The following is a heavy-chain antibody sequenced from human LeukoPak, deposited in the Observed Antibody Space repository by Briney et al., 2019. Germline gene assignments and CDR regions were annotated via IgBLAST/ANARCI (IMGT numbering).Heavy chain of an antibody. CDR3: ASMSDYGSGSH. J-gene: IGHJ4*02. CDR2: INHSGST. Sequence: SETLSLTCAVYGGSFSGYYWSWIRQPPGKXXXXIGEINHSGSTNYNPSLKSRVTISVDTSKNQFSLKLSSVTAADTAVYYCASMSDYGSGSHWGQGTLVTVSS. D-gene: IGHD3-10*01. V-gene: IGHV4-34*01. CDR1: GGSFSGYY.